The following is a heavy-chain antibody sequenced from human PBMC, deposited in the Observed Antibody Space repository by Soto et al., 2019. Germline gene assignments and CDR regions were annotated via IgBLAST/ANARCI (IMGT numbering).Heavy chain of an antibody. D-gene: IGHD6-13*01. CDR3: ARDRSIAASGLFDY. V-gene: IGHV1-69*13. CDR1: GGTFSSYA. J-gene: IGHJ4*02. CDR2: IIPIFGTA. Sequence: SVKVSCKASGGTFSSYAISWVRQAPGQGLEWMGGIIPIFGTANYAQKFQGRVTITADESTSTAYMELSSLRSEDTAVYYCARDRSIAASGLFDYWGQGTLVTVSS.